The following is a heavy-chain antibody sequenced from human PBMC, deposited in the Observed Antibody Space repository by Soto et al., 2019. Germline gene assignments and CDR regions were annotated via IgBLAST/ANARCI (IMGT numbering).Heavy chain of an antibody. J-gene: IGHJ4*02. CDR1: GFTFSSYG. V-gene: IGHV3-30*03. CDR3: ARSPHYYDSSGYYSIYYFDY. CDR2: ISDDGSQK. D-gene: IGHD3-22*01. Sequence: PGGSVGLSCAASGFTFSSYGMQWVRQAPGKGLEWVAFISDDGSQKYYADSVKGRFTISRDNSKNTLYLQMNSLRAEDTAVYYCARSPHYYDSSGYYSIYYFDYWGQGTLVTVSS.